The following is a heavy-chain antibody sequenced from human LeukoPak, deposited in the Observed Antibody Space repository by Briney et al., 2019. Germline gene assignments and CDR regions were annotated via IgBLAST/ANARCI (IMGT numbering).Heavy chain of an antibody. D-gene: IGHD1-26*01. J-gene: IGHJ4*02. CDR2: IIPIFGIA. V-gene: IGHV1-69*04. CDR1: GGTFSSYA. Sequence: SVKVSCKASGGTFSSYAISWVRQDPGQGLEWMGRIIPIFGIANYAQKFQGRVTITADKSTSTAYMELSSLRSEDTAVYYCARDGYSGSYRALFDYWGQGTLVTVSS. CDR3: ARDGYSGSYRALFDY.